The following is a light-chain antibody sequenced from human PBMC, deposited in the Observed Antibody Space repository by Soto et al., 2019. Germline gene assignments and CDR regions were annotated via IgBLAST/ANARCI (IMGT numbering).Light chain of an antibody. CDR2: DDG. Sequence: SSELTQPPSVSVAPGQTARMSCGGNKIETKTVFWYQQKPGQAPVVVVSDDGVRPSGIPERFSGSNSGGTATLSIIGVEAGDEADYYCQVWDSLSDHHVFGPGTKVTVL. CDR3: QVWDSLSDHHV. V-gene: IGLV3-21*02. CDR1: KIETKT. J-gene: IGLJ1*01.